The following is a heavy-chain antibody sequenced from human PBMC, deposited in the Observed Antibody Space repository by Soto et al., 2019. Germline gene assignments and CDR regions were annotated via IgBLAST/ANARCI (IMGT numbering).Heavy chain of an antibody. CDR1: GFTFSSYG. CDR2: VLYDGSNQ. D-gene: IGHD2-8*02. Sequence: GGSLRLSCVASGFTFSSYGIHWVRQAPGKGLEWVAVVLYDGSNQYYADSVKGRFTISRDNSKNTAYLQMNSLRVEDTAVYYCARLVARWLSAYYFEHWGQGTLVTVSS. V-gene: IGHV3-33*01. J-gene: IGHJ4*02. CDR3: ARLVARWLSAYYFEH.